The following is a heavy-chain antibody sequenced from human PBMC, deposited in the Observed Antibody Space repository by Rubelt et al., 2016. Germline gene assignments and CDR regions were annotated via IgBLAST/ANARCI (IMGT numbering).Heavy chain of an antibody. J-gene: IGHJ3*02. Sequence: QVQLVQSGAEVKQPGASVKVSCKASGYTFTSYGISWVRQAPGQGLEWMGWISAYNGNTKYAQKIQGRVNRTTDSATSTNYMELSRLTSDDTAVYYCARDYATVTKDAFDIWGQGAMVTVSS. CDR1: GYTFTSYG. V-gene: IGHV1-18*01. CDR2: ISAYNGNT. D-gene: IGHD4-17*01. CDR3: ARDYATVTKDAFDI.